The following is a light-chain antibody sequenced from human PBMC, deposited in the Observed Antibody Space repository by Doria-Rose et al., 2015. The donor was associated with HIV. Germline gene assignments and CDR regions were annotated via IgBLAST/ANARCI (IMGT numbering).Light chain of an antibody. J-gene: IGKJ1*01. Sequence: EIVLTQSLGTLSLSPGERATLSCRASQSVSANYLAWYQQRPDQSPRLLIYGASSRATDIPDRFSGSGSGTDFTLTISRLEPDDFAVYYCHQYASARTFGQGTRVEIK. CDR2: GAS. V-gene: IGKV3-20*01. CDR1: QSVSANY. CDR3: HQYASART.